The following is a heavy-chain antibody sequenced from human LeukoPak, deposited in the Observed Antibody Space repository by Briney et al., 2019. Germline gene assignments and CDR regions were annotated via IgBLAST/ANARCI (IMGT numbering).Heavy chain of an antibody. Sequence: GGSLRLSCAASGFTFSSYWMHWVRQAPGKGLVWVSSINSDGSSTSYAGSVKGRFTISRDNAKNTLYLQMNSLRAEDTAVYYCARGGLLLSYYYYGMDVWGQGTTVTVSS. J-gene: IGHJ6*02. V-gene: IGHV3-74*01. CDR1: GFTFSSYW. CDR2: INSDGSST. D-gene: IGHD2-15*01. CDR3: ARGGLLLSYYYYGMDV.